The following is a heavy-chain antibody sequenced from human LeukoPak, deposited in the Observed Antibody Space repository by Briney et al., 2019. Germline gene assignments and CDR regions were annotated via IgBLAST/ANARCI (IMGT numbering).Heavy chain of an antibody. CDR2: IIPTLGIA. CDR3: ARGCVSGFDYGDYCAPFDY. V-gene: IGHV1-69*04. J-gene: IGHJ4*02. Sequence: SVKVSCKASGGTFSSYAISWVRQAPGQGLEWMGRIIPTLGIANYAQKFQGRVTITADKSTSTAYMELSSLRSEDTAAYYCARGCVSGFDYGDYCAPFDYWGQGTLVTVSS. D-gene: IGHD4-17*01. CDR1: GGTFSSYA.